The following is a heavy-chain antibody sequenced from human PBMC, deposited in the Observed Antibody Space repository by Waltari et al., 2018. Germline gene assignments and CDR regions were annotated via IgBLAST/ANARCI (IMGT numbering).Heavy chain of an antibody. J-gene: IGHJ4*02. D-gene: IGHD3-10*01. V-gene: IGHV4-59*01. CDR1: GGSISSYY. Sequence: QVQLQESGPGLVKPSETLSLTCTVSGGSISSYYGSCIRQPPGKGLEWIGYIYYSGSTNYNPSLKSRVTISVDTSKNQFSLKLSSVTAADTAVYYCARVVADYGSGSYYDYWGQGTLVTVSS. CDR3: ARVVADYGSGSYYDY. CDR2: IYYSGST.